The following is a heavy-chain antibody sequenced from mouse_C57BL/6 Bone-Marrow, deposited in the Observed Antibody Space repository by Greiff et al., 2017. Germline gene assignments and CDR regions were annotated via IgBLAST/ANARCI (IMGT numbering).Heavy chain of an antibody. D-gene: IGHD2-5*01. CDR2: ISSGGSST. CDR3: ARLYSNYFDY. J-gene: IGHJ2*01. Sequence: EVHLVESGGDLVKPGGSLKLSFAAPGFPFSSYGLSWVRQTPDKRLGWVATISSGGSSTYYPDSVKGRFTISRDNAKNTLYLQMSSLKSEDTAMYYCARLYSNYFDYWGQGTTLTVSS. V-gene: IGHV5-6*01. CDR1: GFPFSSYG.